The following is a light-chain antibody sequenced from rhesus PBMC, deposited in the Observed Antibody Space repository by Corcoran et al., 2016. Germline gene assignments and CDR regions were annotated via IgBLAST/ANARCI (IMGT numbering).Light chain of an antibody. J-gene: IGKJ4*01. CDR1: QGITND. V-gene: IGKV1-25*01. Sequence: DIQMTQSPSSLSASVGDRVTITCRASQGITNDLAWYPQKPGETPKLLIYEASRLQSGIPSRFSGSGAWTHFTLTISSLQSEDFATSYCQHYYSTPLTFGGGTKVELK. CDR3: QHYYSTPLT. CDR2: EAS.